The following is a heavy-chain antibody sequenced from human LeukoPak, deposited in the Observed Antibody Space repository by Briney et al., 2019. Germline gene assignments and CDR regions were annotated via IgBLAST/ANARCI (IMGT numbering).Heavy chain of an antibody. Sequence: ASVKVSCKASGYTFTGYYMHWVRQAPGQGLEWMGWINPNSGGTNYAQKFQGRATITADKSTSTAYMELSSLRSEDTAVYYCARDLTTVTTPSGNYWGQGTLVTVSS. CDR3: ARDLTTVTTPSGNY. J-gene: IGHJ4*02. V-gene: IGHV1-2*02. CDR2: INPNSGGT. CDR1: GYTFTGYY. D-gene: IGHD4-17*01.